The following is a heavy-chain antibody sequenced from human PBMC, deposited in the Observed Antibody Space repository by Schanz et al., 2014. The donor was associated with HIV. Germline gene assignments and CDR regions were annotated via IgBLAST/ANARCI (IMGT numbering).Heavy chain of an antibody. CDR2: IWFDGSNK. Sequence: QVQVVESGGGVVQPERSLRLSCAASGFTFNSYGMLWVRQVPGKGLEWVAVIWFDGSNKYYGDSVKGRFTIARDNSKNTLYLQMNSLRVEDTAVYHCVRDQSLWGSGYTYFDHWGQGTQVTVSS. CDR1: GFTFNSYG. CDR3: VRDQSLWGSGYTYFDH. J-gene: IGHJ4*02. D-gene: IGHD5-12*01. V-gene: IGHV3-33*08.